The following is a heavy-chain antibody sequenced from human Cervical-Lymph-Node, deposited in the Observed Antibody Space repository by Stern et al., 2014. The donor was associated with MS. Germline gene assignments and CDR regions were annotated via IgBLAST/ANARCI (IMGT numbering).Heavy chain of an antibody. CDR1: GGTFGSSA. Sequence: QDQLVQSGAEVKKPGSSVKVSCKASGGTFGSSAIIWVRQAPGQGLEWMGGIIPIFGATDYAHKFQDRVTITADESTSTAYMDLSSLRSEDTALYFCARGRSIAATSDAYDIWGRGTRVTVSS. CDR3: ARGRSIAATSDAYDI. V-gene: IGHV1-69*12. J-gene: IGHJ3*02. CDR2: IIPIFGAT. D-gene: IGHD6-6*01.